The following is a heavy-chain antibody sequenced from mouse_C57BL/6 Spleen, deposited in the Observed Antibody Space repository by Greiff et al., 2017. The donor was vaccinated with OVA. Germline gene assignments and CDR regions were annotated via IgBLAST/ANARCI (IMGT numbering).Heavy chain of an antibody. J-gene: IGHJ3*01. CDR1: GFTFSDYG. D-gene: IGHD2-10*01. CDR3: ASYYGPLRGFAY. CDR2: ISSGSSTL. V-gene: IGHV5-17*01. Sequence: EVQGVESGGGLVKPGGSLKLSCAASGFTFSDYGMHWVRQAPGKGLEWVAYISSGSSTLYYAATVKGRFTISRDNAKNTRCRQMTSLRSEDTAMYYCASYYGPLRGFAYWGQGTLVTVSA.